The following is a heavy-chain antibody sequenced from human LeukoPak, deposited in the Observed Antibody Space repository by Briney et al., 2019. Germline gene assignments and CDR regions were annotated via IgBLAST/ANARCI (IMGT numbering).Heavy chain of an antibody. Sequence: GGSLRLSCAASGFRFRSYDMNWVRHVTGQRLEWVSSIGTAGDTDYSDSVKGRFTIARENANNFLYLQMNNLRVEDTGVYYCVRGLTSWGQGTLVTVSS. CDR1: GFRFRSYD. CDR3: VRGLTS. D-gene: IGHD3-16*01. J-gene: IGHJ5*02. V-gene: IGHV3-13*01. CDR2: IGTAGDT.